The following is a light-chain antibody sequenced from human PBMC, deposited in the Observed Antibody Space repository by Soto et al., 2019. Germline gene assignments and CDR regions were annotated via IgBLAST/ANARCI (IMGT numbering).Light chain of an antibody. CDR1: SSDVGSYDF. J-gene: IGLJ1*01. V-gene: IGLV2-11*01. Sequence: QSVLTRPRSVSGSPGQSVTISCTGTSSDVGSYDFVSWYQQHPGKAPKLMIYDVTKRPSGVPDRFSGSKSGNTASLTISGLQAEDEADYYCCSYAGSYNYVFASGTKVTVL. CDR3: CSYAGSYNYV. CDR2: DVT.